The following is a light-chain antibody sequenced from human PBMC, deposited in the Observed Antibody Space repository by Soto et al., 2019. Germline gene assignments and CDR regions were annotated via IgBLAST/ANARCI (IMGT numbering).Light chain of an antibody. CDR3: CSYAGSSSYV. J-gene: IGLJ1*01. V-gene: IGLV2-23*01. CDR2: EGS. CDR1: SSDVGSYNL. Sequence: QSALTQPASVSGSPGQSITISCTGTSSDVGSYNLVSWYQQHPGKAPKVMIYEGSKRPSGLSNRFSGSKSGNTASLTISGLQADDEADYYCCSYAGSSSYVFGTGTKLTV.